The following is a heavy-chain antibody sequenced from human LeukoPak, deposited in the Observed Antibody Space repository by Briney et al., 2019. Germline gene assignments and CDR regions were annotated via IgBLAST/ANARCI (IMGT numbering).Heavy chain of an antibody. J-gene: IGHJ6*02. CDR1: GFTFSSYA. CDR2: ISYDGSNK. V-gene: IGHV3-30-3*01. Sequence: GGSLRLSCAASGFTFSSYAMHWVRQAPGKGLEWVAVISYDGSNKYYADSVKGRFTISRDNSKNTLYLQMNSLRAEDTAVYYCARDQLVARYGDSYYYYYGMDVWGQGTTVTVSS. D-gene: IGHD4-17*01. CDR3: ARDQLVARYGDSYYYYYGMDV.